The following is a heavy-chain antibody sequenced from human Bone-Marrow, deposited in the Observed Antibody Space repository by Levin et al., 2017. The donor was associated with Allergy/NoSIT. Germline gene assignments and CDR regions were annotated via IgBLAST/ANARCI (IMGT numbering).Heavy chain of an antibody. CDR3: ARDQGAGIVPLGRHSYYYGMDV. J-gene: IGHJ6*02. CDR1: GFTLRSYG. V-gene: IGHV3-30*03. D-gene: IGHD1-26*01. CDR2: ISYDGTHK. Sequence: GGSLRLSCGASGFTLRSYGMHWVRQAPGKGLEWVAIISYDGTHKYYADFVKGRFTISRDNSKSTLDLQMNSLRPEDTAVYYCARDQGAGIVPLGRHSYYYGMDVWGRGTTVIVSS.